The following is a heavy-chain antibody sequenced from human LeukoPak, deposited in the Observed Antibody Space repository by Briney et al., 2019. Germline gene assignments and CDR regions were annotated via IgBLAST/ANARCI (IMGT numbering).Heavy chain of an antibody. Sequence: PGGSLRLSCAASGFTFSSYAMSWVRQAPGKGLEWVSAISGSGGSTYYADSVKGRFTISRDNSEKTLYLQMISLRAEDTAVYYCAKLLGGYSGAPDHWGQGTLVTVSS. CDR2: ISGSGGST. V-gene: IGHV3-23*01. D-gene: IGHD5-12*01. J-gene: IGHJ4*02. CDR3: AKLLGGYSGAPDH. CDR1: GFTFSSYA.